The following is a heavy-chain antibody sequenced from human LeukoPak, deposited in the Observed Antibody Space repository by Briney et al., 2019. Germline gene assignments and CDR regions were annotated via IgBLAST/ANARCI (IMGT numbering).Heavy chain of an antibody. Sequence: GESLKISCKDSGNSFASSWIGWVRQMPGKGLDWMGIIYPGDSDSRYSASFQGQVTIPADKSIRTAYLQWSSLKASDTAMYYCARVRSGDYSEDAFDIWGQGTMVTVSS. D-gene: IGHD1-26*01. CDR1: GNSFASSW. V-gene: IGHV5-51*01. CDR3: ARVRSGDYSEDAFDI. J-gene: IGHJ3*02. CDR2: IYPGDSDS.